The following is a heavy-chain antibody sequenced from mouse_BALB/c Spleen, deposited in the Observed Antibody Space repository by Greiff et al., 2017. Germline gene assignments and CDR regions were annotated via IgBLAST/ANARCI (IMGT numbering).Heavy chain of an antibody. Sequence: QVQLQQPGAELVKPGPSVKLSCKASGYNFTSYWINWVKLRPGQGLEWIGDIYPGSGSTNYNEKFKSKATLTVDTSTSTAYMQLSSLASEDSALYYCARGVRGRFWYFDDWGAGTTVTVSS. D-gene: IGHD2-14*01. CDR1: GYNFTSYW. CDR3: ARGVRGRFWYFDD. V-gene: IGHV1-55*01. J-gene: IGHJ1*01. CDR2: IYPGSGST.